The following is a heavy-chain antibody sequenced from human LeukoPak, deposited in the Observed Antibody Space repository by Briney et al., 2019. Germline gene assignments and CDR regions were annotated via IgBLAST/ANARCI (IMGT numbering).Heavy chain of an antibody. J-gene: IGHJ4*02. CDR3: ARDFFFGAGYYMSY. CDR1: GYTFTSYG. D-gene: IGHD3-22*01. CDR2: ISAYNGNT. V-gene: IGHV1-18*01. Sequence: ASVKVSCKASGYTFTSYGISWVRQAPGQGLEWMGWISAYNGNTNYAQKLQGRVTMTTDTSTSTAYMELRGLRSDDTAVYYCARDFFFGAGYYMSYWGQGTLVTVSS.